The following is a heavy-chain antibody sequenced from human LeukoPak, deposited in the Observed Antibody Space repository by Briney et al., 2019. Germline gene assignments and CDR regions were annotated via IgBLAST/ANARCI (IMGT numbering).Heavy chain of an antibody. Sequence: GESLKISCKASGYSLNSYWIGWVRQMPGKGLEWMGIIFPGDSDTRYSPSFQGRVTISADKSLGTAYLQGSSLKASDTAMYFCASLTQGSLQLNPYFDFWGQGTLVTVS. V-gene: IGHV5-51*01. CDR3: ASLTQGSLQLNPYFDF. D-gene: IGHD5-24*01. J-gene: IGHJ4*02. CDR1: GYSLNSYW. CDR2: IFPGDSDT.